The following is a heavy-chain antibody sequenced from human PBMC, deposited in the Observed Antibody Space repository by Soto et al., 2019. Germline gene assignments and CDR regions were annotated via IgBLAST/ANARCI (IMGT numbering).Heavy chain of an antibody. J-gene: IGHJ3*02. CDR3: AKDLYSSGWMLGHDAFDI. CDR2: ISGSGGST. Sequence: GGSLRLSCAASGFTFSSYAMSWVRQAPGKGLEWVSAISGSGGSTYYADSVKGRFTISRDNSKNTLYLQMNSLRAEDTAVYYCAKDLYSSGWMLGHDAFDIWGQGTMVTVSS. D-gene: IGHD6-19*01. CDR1: GFTFSSYA. V-gene: IGHV3-23*01.